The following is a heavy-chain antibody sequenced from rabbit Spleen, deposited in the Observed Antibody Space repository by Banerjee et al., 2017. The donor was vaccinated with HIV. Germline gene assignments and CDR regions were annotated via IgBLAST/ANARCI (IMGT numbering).Heavy chain of an antibody. CDR2: IHDVSSGST. Sequence: QSLEESGGDLVKPGASLTLTCTASGFSFSNHKMCWVRQAPGKGLELIACIHDVSSGSTAYANWVNGRFTISRTSSTTVTLQMTSLTAADTATYFCVREPYDGAGLWGPGTLVTVS. D-gene: IGHD2-1*01. J-gene: IGHJ4*01. CDR3: VREPYDGAGL. V-gene: IGHV1S40*01. CDR1: GFSFSNHK.